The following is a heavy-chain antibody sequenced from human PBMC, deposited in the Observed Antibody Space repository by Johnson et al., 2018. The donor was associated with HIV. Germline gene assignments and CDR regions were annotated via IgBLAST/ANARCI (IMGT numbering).Heavy chain of an antibody. V-gene: IGHV3-30-3*01. D-gene: IGHD6-19*01. CDR1: GFTFSSYA. CDR2: VSYDGSNK. Sequence: QVQLVESGGGVVQPGRSLRLSCAASGFTFSSYAMYWVRQAPGKGLEWVAGVSYDGSNKYYADSVKGRFTISRDNSKNTLYLQMNSLRAENTVVYYCAREGGQWLVLVDAFDIWGHGTMVTVS. J-gene: IGHJ3*02. CDR3: AREGGQWLVLVDAFDI.